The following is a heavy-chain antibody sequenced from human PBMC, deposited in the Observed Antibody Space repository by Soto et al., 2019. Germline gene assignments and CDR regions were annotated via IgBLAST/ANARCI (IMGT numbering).Heavy chain of an antibody. J-gene: IGHJ4*02. Sequence: QVQLVQSGAEVKKSGASVKVSFKASGYTFTGYYIHWVRQAPGQGLEWMGEIGPNRGDTKYAQKFQGSVTMTRDTSISTVYMELSHLSPDDTAVYYCGRGRSGELVVFYWGQGTLVTVYS. CDR1: GYTFTGYY. CDR3: GRGRSGELVVFY. V-gene: IGHV1-2*02. CDR2: IGPNRGDT. D-gene: IGHD1-7*01.